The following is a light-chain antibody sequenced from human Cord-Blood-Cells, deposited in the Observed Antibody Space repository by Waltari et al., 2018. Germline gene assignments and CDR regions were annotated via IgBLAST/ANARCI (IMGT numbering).Light chain of an antibody. V-gene: IGLV2-11*01. CDR1: SSDVGGSNY. CDR2: DVS. CDR3: CSYAGSYTYV. Sequence: QSALTQPRSVSGSPGQSVTISCTGTSSDVGGSNYVSWYQQHPGKAPKLMIYDVSKRPSVGPDRFSGSKSGHTASLTISGLQAEEEADYYCCSYAGSYTYVFGTGTKVTVL. J-gene: IGLJ1*01.